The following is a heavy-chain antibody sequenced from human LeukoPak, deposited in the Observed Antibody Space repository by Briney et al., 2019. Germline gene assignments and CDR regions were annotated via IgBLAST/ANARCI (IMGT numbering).Heavy chain of an antibody. V-gene: IGHV4-34*01. CDR3: ARVFIAETDYYYGMDV. D-gene: IGHD6-13*01. CDR1: GGSFSGYY. J-gene: IGHJ6*02. Sequence: SETLSLTCAVYGGSFSGYYWSWIRQPPGKGLEWIGEINHSGSTNYSPSLKSRVTISVDTSKNQFSLKLSSVTAADTAVYYCARVFIAETDYYYGMDVWGQGTTVTVSS. CDR2: INHSGST.